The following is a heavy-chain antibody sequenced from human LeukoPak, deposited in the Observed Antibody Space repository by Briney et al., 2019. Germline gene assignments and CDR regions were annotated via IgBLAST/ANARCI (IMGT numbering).Heavy chain of an antibody. CDR2: INLNTGDT. J-gene: IGHJ4*02. CDR3: TRGPEMATILFEY. D-gene: IGHD5-24*01. CDR1: GYTFTGYH. V-gene: IGHV1-2*02. Sequence: PGASVKVSCKASGYTFTGYHMHWVRQAPGQGLEWMGWINLNTGDTNYAQKFQGRVTMTRDTSISAAYMELSWLRSDDTAVYYCTRGPEMATILFEYWGQGTLVTVSS.